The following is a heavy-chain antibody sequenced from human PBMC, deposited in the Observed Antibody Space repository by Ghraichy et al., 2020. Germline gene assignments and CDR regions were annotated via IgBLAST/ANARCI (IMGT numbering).Heavy chain of an antibody. CDR1: GFTFSSYG. CDR2: IWYDGSNK. CDR3: ARDGYSSGWPFDY. Sequence: GGSLRLSCAASGFTFSSYGMHWVRQAPGKGLEWVAVIWYDGSNKYYADSVKGRFTNSRDNSKNTLYLQMNSLRAEDTAVYYCARDGYSSGWPFDYWGQGTLVTVSS. J-gene: IGHJ4*02. D-gene: IGHD6-19*01. V-gene: IGHV3-33*01.